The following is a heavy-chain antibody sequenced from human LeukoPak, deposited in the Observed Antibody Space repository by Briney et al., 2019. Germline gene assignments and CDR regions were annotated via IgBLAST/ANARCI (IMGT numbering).Heavy chain of an antibody. CDR2: INPNSGGT. Sequence: ASVKVSCKASGYTFTGYYMHWVRQAPGQGLEWVGWINPNSGGTNYAQKFQGRVTMTRDTSISTAYMELSRLRSDDTAVYYCALGVATIEGFDYWGQGTLVTVSS. D-gene: IGHD5-12*01. CDR3: ALGVATIEGFDY. J-gene: IGHJ4*02. CDR1: GYTFTGYY. V-gene: IGHV1-2*02.